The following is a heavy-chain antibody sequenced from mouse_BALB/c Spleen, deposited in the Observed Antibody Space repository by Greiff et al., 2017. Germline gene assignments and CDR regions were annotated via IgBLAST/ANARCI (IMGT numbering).Heavy chain of an antibody. CDR2: INPSTGYT. V-gene: IGHV1-7*01. CDR1: GYTFTSYW. J-gene: IGHJ3*01. Sequence: VQLQQSGAELAKPGASVKMSCKASGYTFTSYWMHWVKQRPGQGLEWIGYINPSTGYTEYNQKFKDKATLTADKSSSTAYMQLSSLTSEDSAVYYCARGGNYVGFAYWGQGTLVTVSA. D-gene: IGHD2-1*01. CDR3: ARGGNYVGFAY.